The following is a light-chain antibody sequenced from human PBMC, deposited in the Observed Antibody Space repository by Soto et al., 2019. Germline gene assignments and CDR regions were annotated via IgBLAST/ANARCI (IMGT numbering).Light chain of an antibody. CDR1: QSVSNNY. V-gene: IGKV3-20*01. Sequence: EIVLTQSPGTLSLSPGDRATLSCRASQSVSNNYLAWYQQKPGQAPRLLIYGASSRATGVPDRFSGSGSGTDFTLTISRLGPEDFAVYYCQQYGTTPLTFGGGTKVDIK. CDR2: GAS. CDR3: QQYGTTPLT. J-gene: IGKJ4*01.